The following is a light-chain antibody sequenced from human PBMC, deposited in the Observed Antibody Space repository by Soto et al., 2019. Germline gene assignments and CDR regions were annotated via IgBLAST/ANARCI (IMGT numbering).Light chain of an antibody. CDR1: QSVRSY. CDR3: QQRTNWPLT. CDR2: DAS. Sequence: EIVLTQSPATLSLSPGERATLSCRASQSVRSYLAWYQQKPGQAPRLLIYDASNRATGIPARFSGSGSGTDFTLTISSLEPEDFAVYHCQQRTNWPLTFGGGTKVEIE. J-gene: IGKJ4*01. V-gene: IGKV3-11*01.